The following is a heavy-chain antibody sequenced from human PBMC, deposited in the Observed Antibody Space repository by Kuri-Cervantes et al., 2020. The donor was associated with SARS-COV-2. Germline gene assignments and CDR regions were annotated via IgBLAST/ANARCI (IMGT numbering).Heavy chain of an antibody. CDR1: GGSISSYY. V-gene: IGHV4-59*01. CDR3: AREGLMGTMDY. D-gene: IGHD2-8*01. Sequence: GSLRLSCTVSGGSISSYYWSWIRQPPGKGLEWIGYIYYGGSTNYNPSLKSRVTISVDTSKNQFSLKLSSVTAADTAVYYCAREGLMGTMDYWGQGTLVTVSS. J-gene: IGHJ4*02. CDR2: IYYGGST.